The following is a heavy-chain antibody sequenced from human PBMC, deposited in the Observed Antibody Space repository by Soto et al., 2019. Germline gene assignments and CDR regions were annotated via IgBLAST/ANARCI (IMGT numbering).Heavy chain of an antibody. CDR1: GFTFRSFS. CDR3: AKDGGQQLVLNYGMDV. V-gene: IGHV3-30*18. Sequence: QVQLVESGGGVIQPGTSLSLSCGSSGFTFRSFSIYWVRQAPGKGLEWVAVVSYDGNHKYYADSVKGRFTVSRDNAKNMRYLQMNSLRGEDTAVYYCAKDGGQQLVLNYGMDVWGQGTTVTVSS. J-gene: IGHJ6*02. CDR2: VSYDGNHK. D-gene: IGHD6-13*01.